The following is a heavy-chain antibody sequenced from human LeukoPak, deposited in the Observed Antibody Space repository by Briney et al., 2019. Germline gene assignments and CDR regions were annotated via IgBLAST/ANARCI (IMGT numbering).Heavy chain of an antibody. J-gene: IGHJ4*02. Sequence: GGSLRLSCAASGFTFSSYAMSWVRLAPGKGLEWASGISGSGDGTYFADSVKGRFTISRDNSKNTVYLQMNSLRAENAAVYYCAKDRNYYGSGSYYAYWGQGTLVTVSS. CDR1: GFTFSSYA. CDR2: ISGSGDGT. CDR3: AKDRNYYGSGSYYAY. V-gene: IGHV3-23*01. D-gene: IGHD3-10*01.